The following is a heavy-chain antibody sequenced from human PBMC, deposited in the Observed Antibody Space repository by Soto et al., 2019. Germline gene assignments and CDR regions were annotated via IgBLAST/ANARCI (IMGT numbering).Heavy chain of an antibody. D-gene: IGHD3-3*01. CDR2: ISAYNGNT. CDR1: GYTFTGYG. V-gene: IGHV1-18*01. J-gene: IGHJ3*02. CDR3: ARGPDFWSGDDSFDI. Sequence: ASVKVSCKASGYTFTGYGISWVRQAPGQGLEWMGWISAYNGNTNYAQKLQGRVTMTTDTSTSTAYMELWSLRSDDTAVYYCARGPDFWSGDDSFDIWGQGTMVTVSS.